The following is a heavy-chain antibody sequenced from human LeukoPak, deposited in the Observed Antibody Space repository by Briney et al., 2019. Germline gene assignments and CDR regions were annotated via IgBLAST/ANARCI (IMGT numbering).Heavy chain of an antibody. CDR2: IYTSGST. J-gene: IGHJ3*02. Sequence: SETLSLTWTVSGGSISSYYWSWIRQPAGKGLEWIGRIYTSGSTNYNPSLKSRVTMSVDTSKNQFSLKLSSVTAADTAGYYCARDRCYYESSGYYTVAFVIWGQGRMVTVSS. CDR3: ARDRCYYESSGYYTVAFVI. CDR1: GGSISSYY. D-gene: IGHD3-22*01. V-gene: IGHV4-4*07.